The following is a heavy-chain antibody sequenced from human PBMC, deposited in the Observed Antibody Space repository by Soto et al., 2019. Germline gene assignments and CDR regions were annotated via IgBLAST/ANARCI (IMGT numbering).Heavy chain of an antibody. CDR3: ARGSESSLWFGEPSLSPGDAFDI. Sequence: GWSLRLSCAASGVTFSSYSMDGVRQDPGKGLEWVSSISSSSSYIYYADSVKGRFTISRDNAKNSLYLQMNSLRAEDTAVYYCARGSESSLWFGEPSLSPGDAFDIWGQGTMVTVSS. D-gene: IGHD3-10*01. CDR2: ISSSSSYI. CDR1: GVTFSSYS. J-gene: IGHJ3*02. V-gene: IGHV3-21*01.